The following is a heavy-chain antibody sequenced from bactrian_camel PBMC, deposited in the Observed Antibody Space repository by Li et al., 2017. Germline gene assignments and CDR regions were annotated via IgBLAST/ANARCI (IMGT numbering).Heavy chain of an antibody. CDR3: ATTGFDF. CDR1: GYTYSGKY. J-gene: IGHJ6*01. Sequence: VQLVESGGGSVQAGGSLRLSCVAYGYTYSGKYMAWFRQAPGKEREGVAAIYTGDGGTHYAASVKGRLIISQDNAKNTVYLQIDSLKFEDTALYYCATTGFDFWGQGTQVTVS. D-gene: IGHD5*01. V-gene: IGHV3S40*01. CDR2: IYTGDGGT.